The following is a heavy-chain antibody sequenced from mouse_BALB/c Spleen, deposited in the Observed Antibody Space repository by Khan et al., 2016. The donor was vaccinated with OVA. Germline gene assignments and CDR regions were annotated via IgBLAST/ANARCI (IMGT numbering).Heavy chain of an antibody. J-gene: IGHJ2*01. Sequence: VQLKESGPGLVAPSQSLSITCTVSGFSLTSYGVHWVRQPPGTGLEWLGIIWAVGSTNYNSSLMSRLSISKDNSKSQVFVKMSSLQTDDTAMYYCARDHGNTYEDFDYWGQGTTLTVSS. V-gene: IGHV2-9*02. CDR3: ARDHGNTYEDFDY. D-gene: IGHD1-1*01. CDR2: IWAVGST. CDR1: GFSLTSYG.